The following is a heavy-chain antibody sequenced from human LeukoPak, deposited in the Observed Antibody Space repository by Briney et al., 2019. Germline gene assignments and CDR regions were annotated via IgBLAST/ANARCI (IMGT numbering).Heavy chain of an antibody. J-gene: IGHJ5*02. V-gene: IGHV4-34*01. CDR2: INHSGST. Sequence: SETLSLTCAVYGGSFSGYYWSWIGQPPGKGLEWIGEINHSGSTNYNPSLKSRVTISVDTSKNQFSLKLSSVTAADTAVYYCARGGSSSWYGWFDPWGQGTLVTVSS. CDR1: GGSFSGYY. D-gene: IGHD6-13*01. CDR3: ARGGSSSWYGWFDP.